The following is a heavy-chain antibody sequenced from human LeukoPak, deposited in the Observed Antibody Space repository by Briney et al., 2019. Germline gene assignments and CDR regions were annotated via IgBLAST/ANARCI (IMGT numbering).Heavy chain of an antibody. Sequence: PSQTLSLTCTVSGGSISSGSYYWSWIRQPAGKGLEWIGRIYTSGSTNYNPSLKSRVTISVDTSKNQFSLKLSSVTAADTAVYYCARSGRGYFDYWGQGTLVTVSS. CDR3: ARSGRGYFDY. CDR1: GGSISSGSYY. D-gene: IGHD3-22*01. J-gene: IGHJ4*02. CDR2: IYTSGST. V-gene: IGHV4-61*02.